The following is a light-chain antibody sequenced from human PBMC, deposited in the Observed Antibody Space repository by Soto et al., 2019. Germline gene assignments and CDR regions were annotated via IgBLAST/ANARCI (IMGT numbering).Light chain of an antibody. J-gene: IGKJ3*01. CDR1: QSISSNY. CDR3: HQYGSTPFT. V-gene: IGKV3-20*01. Sequence: EIVLTQSPGTLSMSPGERATLSCRASQSISSNYLAWYQQKPGQAPRLLIYGASSRATGIPDRFSGNGSGTDFTLTISRLEPEDFAVYYCHQYGSTPFTFGPGTKVDIK. CDR2: GAS.